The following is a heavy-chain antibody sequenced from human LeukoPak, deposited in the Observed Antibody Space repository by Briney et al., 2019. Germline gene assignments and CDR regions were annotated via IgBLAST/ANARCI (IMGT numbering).Heavy chain of an antibody. CDR1: GFTFSNYA. Sequence: GGSLRLSCAASGFTFSNYAMSWVRQAPGKGLEWVSSISGSGANSYYADSVKGRFTISRDNSKNTLYLQMNSLRADDTAVYYCARALSQQLIRYSQDWGQGTLVTVSS. CDR2: ISGSGANS. CDR3: ARALSQQLIRYSQD. J-gene: IGHJ1*01. D-gene: IGHD1-1*01. V-gene: IGHV3-23*01.